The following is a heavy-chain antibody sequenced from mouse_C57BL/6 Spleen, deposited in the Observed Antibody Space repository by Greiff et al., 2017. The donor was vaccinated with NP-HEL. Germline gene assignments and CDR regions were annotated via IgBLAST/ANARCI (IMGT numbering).Heavy chain of an antibody. V-gene: IGHV1-50*01. J-gene: IGHJ2*01. Sequence: VQLQQPGAELVKPGASVKLSCKASGYTFTSYWMQWVKQRPGQGLEWIGEIDPSDSYTNYNQKFKGKATLTVDTSSSTAYMQLSSLTSEDSAVYYCARKMYSSGTDYWGQGTTLTVSS. CDR1: GYTFTSYW. CDR2: IDPSDSYT. D-gene: IGHD3-2*02. CDR3: ARKMYSSGTDY.